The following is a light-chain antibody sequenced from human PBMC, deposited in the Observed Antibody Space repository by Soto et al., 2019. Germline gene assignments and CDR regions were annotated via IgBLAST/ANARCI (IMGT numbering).Light chain of an antibody. CDR1: QSISSY. CDR3: QQSYSPPPT. CDR2: AAY. J-gene: IGKJ4*01. V-gene: IGKV1-39*01. Sequence: DIQMTQSPSSLSASVGDRVTITCRASQSISSYLYWYQQKPGKAPKLMVFAAYSLQSGVPSRFSGSGSGTDFTLTISSLQPEDFETYYCQQSYSPPPTFGEGTKVDIX.